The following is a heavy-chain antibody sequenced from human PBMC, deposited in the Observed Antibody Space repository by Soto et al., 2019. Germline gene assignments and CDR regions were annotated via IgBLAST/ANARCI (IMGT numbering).Heavy chain of an antibody. J-gene: IGHJ4*02. CDR2: IHYNGNT. Sequence: SEPLPNICTASSPSTSASSLSWVRQPPGKGLEWIGNIHYNGNTKYNPSLKSRVSMSVDTSKNQFSLRLISVTAADTAKYFCAREGNLGRWLQPLDFWGQG. CDR1: SPSTSASS. CDR3: AREGNLGRWLQPLDF. D-gene: IGHD5-12*01. V-gene: IGHV4-59*01.